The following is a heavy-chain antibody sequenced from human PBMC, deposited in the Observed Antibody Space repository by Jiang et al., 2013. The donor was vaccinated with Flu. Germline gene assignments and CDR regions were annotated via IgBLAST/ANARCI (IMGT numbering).Heavy chain of an antibody. V-gene: IGHV3-23*01. Sequence: VSAISGSGGSTYYADSVKGRFTISRDNSKNTLYLQMNSLRAEDTAVYYCAKDLRSSSSYQVDYWGQGTLVTVSS. CDR2: ISGSGGST. D-gene: IGHD6-6*01. J-gene: IGHJ4*02. CDR3: AKDLRSSSSYQVDY.